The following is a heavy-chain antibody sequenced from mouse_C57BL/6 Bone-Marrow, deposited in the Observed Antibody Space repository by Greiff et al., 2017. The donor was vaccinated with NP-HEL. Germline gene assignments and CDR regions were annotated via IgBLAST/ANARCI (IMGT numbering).Heavy chain of an antibody. D-gene: IGHD2-3*01. CDR1: GYTFTSYW. J-gene: IGHJ1*03. CDR2: IDPNSGGT. CDR3: ARRPDGYRYFDV. Sequence: QVQLQQPGAELVKPGASVKLSCKASGYTFTSYWMHWVKQRPGRGLEWIGRIDPNSGGTKYNEKFKGKATLTVDTSSSTAYMELHSLTSEDSAVYFCARRPDGYRYFDVWGTGTTVTVSS. V-gene: IGHV1-62-3*01.